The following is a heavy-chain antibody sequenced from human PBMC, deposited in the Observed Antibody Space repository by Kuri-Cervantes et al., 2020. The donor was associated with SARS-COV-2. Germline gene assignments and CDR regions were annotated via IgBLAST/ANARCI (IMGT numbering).Heavy chain of an antibody. D-gene: IGHD6-19*01. CDR3: VTSLPRSGWDGEDAFDI. CDR1: GDSITSSSYY. CDR2: IYNSGST. V-gene: IGHV4-39*01. Sequence: ESLKISCTVSGDSITSSSYYWGWIRQPPGKGLEWIGNIYNSGSTYYNPSLKSRVTISVDTSKNQFSLKLSSVTAADTAMYYCVTSLPRSGWDGEDAFDIWGQGTMVTVSS. J-gene: IGHJ3*02.